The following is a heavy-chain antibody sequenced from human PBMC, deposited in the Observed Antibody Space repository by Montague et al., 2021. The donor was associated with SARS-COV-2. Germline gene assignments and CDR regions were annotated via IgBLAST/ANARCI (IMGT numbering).Heavy chain of an antibody. CDR2: INHSGST. CDR1: GGSFSGYY. CDR3: AREVGRGYSGYEGEY. Sequence: SETLSLTCAVYGGSFSGYYWSWIRQPPGKGLEWVWEINHSGSTNYNPSLKLQVTISVDTSKNQFSLKLSSVTAADTAVYYCAREVGRGYSGYEGEYWGQGTLVTVSS. V-gene: IGHV4-34*01. J-gene: IGHJ4*02. D-gene: IGHD5-12*01.